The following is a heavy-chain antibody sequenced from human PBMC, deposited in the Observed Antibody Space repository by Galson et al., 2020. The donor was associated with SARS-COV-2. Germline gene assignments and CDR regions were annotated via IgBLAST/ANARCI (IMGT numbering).Heavy chain of an antibody. CDR2: ISDNGFT. D-gene: IGHD3-10*01. V-gene: IGHV4-59*08. J-gene: IGHJ4*02. CDR1: GGSFSDYY. Sequence: SETLSLTCSVSGGSFSDYYWAWIRQSPGKGLEWIAYISDNGFTRYSPSLRSRITMSLDTSKSQFSLRMTSVTAADTAVYYCARSPSDYFVSGTYDCWGQGILVTVSS. CDR3: ARSPSDYFVSGTYDC.